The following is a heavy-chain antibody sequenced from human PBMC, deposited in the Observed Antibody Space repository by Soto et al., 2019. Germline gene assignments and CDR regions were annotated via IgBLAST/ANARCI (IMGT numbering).Heavy chain of an antibody. V-gene: IGHV3-13*01. CDR3: ASGGLYI. J-gene: IGHJ4*02. Sequence: EVQLVESGGGLVQPVGSLRLSCAASGFTFSNYDMHWVRQTSGKGLEWVAGIGTAGDTYYPGSVKGRFSISRENAKNSFYLQMNSLRAEDTAVYYCASGGLYICGQGTLVTVSS. CDR1: GFTFSNYD. CDR2: IGTAGDT. D-gene: IGHD3-16*01.